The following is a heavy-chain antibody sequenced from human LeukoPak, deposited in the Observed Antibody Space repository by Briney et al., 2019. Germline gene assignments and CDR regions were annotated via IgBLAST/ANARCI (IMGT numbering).Heavy chain of an antibody. D-gene: IGHD4/OR15-4a*01. CDR1: GYTFTGYY. V-gene: IGHV1-2*02. Sequence: ASVKVPCKASGYTFTGYYMHWVRQAPGQGLEWMGWINPNGGGTNYAQKFQGRVTMTRDTSISTAYMELSRLRSDDTAVYYCARDSPWRANNIDYWGQGTLVTVSS. CDR3: ARDSPWRANNIDY. J-gene: IGHJ4*02. CDR2: INPNGGGT.